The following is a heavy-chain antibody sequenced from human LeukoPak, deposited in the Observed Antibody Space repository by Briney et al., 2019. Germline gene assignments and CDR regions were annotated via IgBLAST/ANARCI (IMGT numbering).Heavy chain of an antibody. D-gene: IGHD7-27*01. CDR3: ARGPPNWGFDF. CDR2: MSPNSGDT. V-gene: IGHV1-8*01. CDR1: GYTFTSYD. J-gene: IGHJ4*02. Sequence: VASVKVSCKASGYTFTSYDINWVRHATRQGLEWMGWMSPNSGDTGYAQKFQGRVTMTRDTSISTAYMELTSLRSEDTAIYYCARGPPNWGFDFWGQGALVTVSS.